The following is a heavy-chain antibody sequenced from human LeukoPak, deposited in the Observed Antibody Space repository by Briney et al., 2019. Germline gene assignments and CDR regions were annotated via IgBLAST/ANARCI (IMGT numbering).Heavy chain of an antibody. D-gene: IGHD6-6*01. J-gene: IGHJ4*02. CDR2: INHSGRT. CDR1: GGSFSGYY. V-gene: IGHV4-34*01. CDR3: ARGGSWYSSSPFGY. Sequence: KPSETLSLTCGLYGGSFSGYYWSWLRQPPGKGREWLGEINHSGRTNYNPSLKSRVTISADTSKNQFSLKRISVTAADTAVYYCARGGSWYSSSPFGYWGQGTLVTVSS.